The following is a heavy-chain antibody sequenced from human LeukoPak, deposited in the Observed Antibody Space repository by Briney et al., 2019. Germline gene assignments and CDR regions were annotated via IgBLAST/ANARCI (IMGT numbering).Heavy chain of an antibody. D-gene: IGHD3-10*01. V-gene: IGHV1-8*01. J-gene: IGHJ6*03. CDR1: GYTFTSYD. Sequence: ASVKVSCKASGYTFTSYDINWVRQATGQGLEWMGWMNPNSGNTGYAQKFQGRVIMTRNTSISTAYMELSSLRSEDTAVYYCAREGPPGSGSYYLYYYYMDVWGKGTTVTVSS. CDR3: AREGPPGSGSYYLYYYYMDV. CDR2: MNPNSGNT.